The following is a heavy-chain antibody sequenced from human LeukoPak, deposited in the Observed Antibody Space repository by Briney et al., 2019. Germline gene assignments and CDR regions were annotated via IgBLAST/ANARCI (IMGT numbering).Heavy chain of an antibody. Sequence: SGPALVKPTQTLTLTCTFSGFSLSTSGMCVSWIRQPPGKALEWLAHIDWDDDKYYSTSLKTRLTISKDTSKNQVVLTMTNMDPVDTATYYCARSMIAVAGTYFDYWGQGTLVTVSS. CDR3: ARSMIAVAGTYFDY. V-gene: IGHV2-70*01. CDR1: GFSLSTSGMC. J-gene: IGHJ4*02. D-gene: IGHD6-19*01. CDR2: IDWDDDK.